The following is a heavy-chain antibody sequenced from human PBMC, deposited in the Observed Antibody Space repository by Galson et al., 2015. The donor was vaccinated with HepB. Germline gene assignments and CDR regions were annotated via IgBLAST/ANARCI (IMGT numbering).Heavy chain of an antibody. J-gene: IGHJ4*02. Sequence: SAPLSLPCGVSGGTLSHYSWSWIRQSPGKGLEWIEEINHSGYSNYHSSLDSRVTISVDTSRNQFSLKLNAVTAADTAVDYCAADYGDFDVWDEGGQGILVTVSS. CDR2: INHSGYS. D-gene: IGHD4-17*01. V-gene: IGHV4-34*08. CDR1: GGTLSHYS. CDR3: AADYGDFDVWDE.